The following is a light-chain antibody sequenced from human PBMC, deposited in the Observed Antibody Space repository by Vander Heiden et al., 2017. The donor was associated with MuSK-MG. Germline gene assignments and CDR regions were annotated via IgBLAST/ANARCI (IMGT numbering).Light chain of an antibody. CDR1: NIGSKS. J-gene: IGLJ1*01. V-gene: IGLV3-21*04. Sequence: SYVLTQPPSVSVAPGKTARITCGGNNIGSKSVHWYQQKPGQAPVLVIYYDSDRPSGIPERFSGSNSGNTATLTISRVEAGYEADYYCQVWDSSSDHRGVFGTGTKVTVL. CDR3: QVWDSSSDHRGV. CDR2: YDS.